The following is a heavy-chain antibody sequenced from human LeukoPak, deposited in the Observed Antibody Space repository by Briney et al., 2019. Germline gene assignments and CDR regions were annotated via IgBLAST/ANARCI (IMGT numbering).Heavy chain of an antibody. Sequence: SETLSLTCTVSGGSISSSSYYWGWIRQPPGKGLEWIGYIYYSGSTNYNPSLKSRVTISVDTSKNQFSLKLSSVTAADTAVYYCATTPYYDYYYYYYYMDVWGKGTTVTVSS. V-gene: IGHV4-61*05. CDR2: IYYSGST. CDR1: GGSISSSSYY. D-gene: IGHD3-22*01. CDR3: ATTPYYDYYYYYYYMDV. J-gene: IGHJ6*03.